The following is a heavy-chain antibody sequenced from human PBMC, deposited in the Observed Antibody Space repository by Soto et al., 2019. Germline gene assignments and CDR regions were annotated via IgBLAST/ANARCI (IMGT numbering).Heavy chain of an antibody. Sequence: EVHLLESGGGLVQPGGSLRLSCTASGFTFSSYAMTWVRQAPGMGLEGVSGITASGGRTYYADSVKGRFTISRDNSKSTLYLQMNSLRAEDTAVYYCAKDTRYADYVRWFDSWGQGTLVTVSS. CDR1: GFTFSSYA. D-gene: IGHD4-17*01. J-gene: IGHJ5*01. CDR2: ITASGGRT. V-gene: IGHV3-23*01. CDR3: AKDTRYADYVRWFDS.